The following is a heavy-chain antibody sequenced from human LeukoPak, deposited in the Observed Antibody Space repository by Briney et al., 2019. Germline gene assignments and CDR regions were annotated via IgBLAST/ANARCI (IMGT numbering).Heavy chain of an antibody. V-gene: IGHV3-30*02. CDR1: GFTFSSYG. CDR2: IRYDGSNK. Sequence: GGSLRLSCAASGFTFSSYGMHWVRQAPGKGLEWVAFIRYDGSNKYYADSVKGRFTISRDNSKNTLYLQMNSLRAEDTAVYYCVKDGLVPAAPGWFDPWGQGTLVTVSS. J-gene: IGHJ5*02. CDR3: VKDGLVPAAPGWFDP. D-gene: IGHD2-2*01.